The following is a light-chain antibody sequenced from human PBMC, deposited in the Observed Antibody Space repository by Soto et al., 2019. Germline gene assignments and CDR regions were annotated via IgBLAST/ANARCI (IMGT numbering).Light chain of an antibody. J-gene: IGLJ2*01. CDR3: AVWDDSLNAVV. Sequence: QSVLTQPPSASGTPGQRVTISCSGSSSNIGSNIVNWYQQLPGTAPKLLIYSDNQRPSGVPDRFSVSKSGTSASLAISGLQSEDEADYYCAVWDDSLNAVVLGGGTKLTVL. CDR2: SDN. CDR1: SSNIGSNI. V-gene: IGLV1-44*01.